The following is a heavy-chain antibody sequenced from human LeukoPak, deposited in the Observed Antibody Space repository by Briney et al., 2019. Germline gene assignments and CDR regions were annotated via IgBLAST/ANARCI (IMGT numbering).Heavy chain of an antibody. CDR1: GFPFENFA. CDR3: AKKGYYGSGSYYLSYPLDY. V-gene: IGHV3-30*04. CDR2: ISFDASRS. Sequence: PGGSLRLSCLASGFPFENFAMHWVRQAPGKGLEWVAVISFDASRSGSADSVQGRFTISRDNSKNTLYLQMNSLRAEDTAVYYCAKKGYYGSGSYYLSYPLDYWGQGTLVTVSS. D-gene: IGHD3-10*01. J-gene: IGHJ4*02.